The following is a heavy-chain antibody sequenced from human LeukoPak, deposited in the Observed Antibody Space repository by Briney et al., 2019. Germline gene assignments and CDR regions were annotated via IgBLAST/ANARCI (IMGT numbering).Heavy chain of an antibody. Sequence: GESLKISCKGSGDSFTSYWIGWVRQMPGKGLEWMGIIYPGDSDTRYSPSFQGQVTISAEKSISTAYLQWSSLKASDTAMYYCARLVGVAATNVDYFDYWGQGTLVTVSS. CDR2: IYPGDSDT. J-gene: IGHJ4*02. CDR1: GDSFTSYW. CDR3: ARLVGVAATNVDYFDY. V-gene: IGHV5-51*01. D-gene: IGHD6-13*01.